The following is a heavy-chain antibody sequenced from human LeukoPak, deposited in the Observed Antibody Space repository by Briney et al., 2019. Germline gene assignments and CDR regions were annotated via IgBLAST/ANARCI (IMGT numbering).Heavy chain of an antibody. Sequence: PGRSLRLSCSASGFTFTIYALHWVRQAPGKGLEFVSAISSNGGNTYYADSVKGRFTISRDNSKNTLYLQMSSLKPEDTAVYYCVKHARGFSFGTYYFDYWGQGTLVTVSS. CDR1: GFTFTIYA. CDR3: VKHARGFSFGTYYFDY. D-gene: IGHD5-18*01. V-gene: IGHV3-64D*06. CDR2: ISSNGGNT. J-gene: IGHJ4*02.